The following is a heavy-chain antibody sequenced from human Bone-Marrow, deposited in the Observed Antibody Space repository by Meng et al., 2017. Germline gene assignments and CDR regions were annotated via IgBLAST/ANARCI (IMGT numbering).Heavy chain of an antibody. CDR1: GFIFSNSW. V-gene: IGHV3-7*01. CDR2: INQQGSEI. D-gene: IGHD2-8*02. CDR3: ASAPPASLWYWFDF. Sequence: GESLKISCVASGFIFSNSWMTWVRQAPGKGLEWVANINQQGSEIYYVDSVKGRFTISRGTAKNSLYLQMDSLRAEDTALYYCASAPPASLWYWFDFWGQGSLVTVSS. J-gene: IGHJ4*02.